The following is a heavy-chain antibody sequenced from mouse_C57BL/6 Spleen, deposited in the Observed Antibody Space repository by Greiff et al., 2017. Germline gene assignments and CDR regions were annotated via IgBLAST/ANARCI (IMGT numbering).Heavy chain of an antibody. V-gene: IGHV5-17*01. CDR1: GFTFSDYG. D-gene: IGHD3-2*02. CDR2: ISSGSSTI. J-gene: IGHJ1*03. CDR3: ARKRLSGYFDV. Sequence: EVNLVESGGGLVKPGGSLKLSCAASGFTFSDYGMHWVRQAPEKGLEWVAYISSGSSTIYYADTVKGRFTISRDNAKNTLFLQMTSLRSEDTAMYYCARKRLSGYFDVWGTGTTVTVSS.